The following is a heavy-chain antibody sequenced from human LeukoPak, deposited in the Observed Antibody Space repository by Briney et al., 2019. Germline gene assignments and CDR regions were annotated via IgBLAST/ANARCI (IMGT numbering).Heavy chain of an antibody. V-gene: IGHV1-46*01. CDR3: ARDVGWFDP. CDR2: INPSGGST. CDR1: GYTFTSYY. J-gene: IGHJ5*02. Sequence: ASVKVSCKASGYTFTSYYMHWVRQAPGQGLEWMGIINPSGGSTSYAQKFQGRVTMTTDTSTSTAYMELRSLRSDDTAVYYCARDVGWFDPWGQGTLVTVSS. D-gene: IGHD2-15*01.